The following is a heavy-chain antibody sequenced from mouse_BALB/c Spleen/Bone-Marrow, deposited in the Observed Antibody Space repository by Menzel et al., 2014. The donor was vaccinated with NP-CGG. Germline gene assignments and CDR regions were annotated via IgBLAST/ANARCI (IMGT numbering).Heavy chain of an antibody. Sequence: VQLQESGAELVKPGASVKLSCKASGYTFTSYYMYWVKQRPGQGLEWIGEIHPNSGNTNYNEKFKGKATLTVDTSSSTAYVDLSSLTSEDSAVYYCARHHRYAYYFDYWGQGTTLTVSS. CDR3: ARHHRYAYYFDY. D-gene: IGHD2-14*01. V-gene: IGHV1S130*01. J-gene: IGHJ2*01. CDR2: IHPNSGNT. CDR1: GYTFTSYY.